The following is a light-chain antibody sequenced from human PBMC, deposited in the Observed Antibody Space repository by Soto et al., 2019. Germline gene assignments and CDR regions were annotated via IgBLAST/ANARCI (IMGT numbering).Light chain of an antibody. CDR2: GAS. CDR1: QSVRSTY. Sequence: EIVLTQSPGTLSLSPGERATLSCRASQSVRSTYLAWYQQKPGQAPRLLIYGASSRATGIPDRFSGSGSGTEFTLAISRLEPEDFAVYYCQQYGSSPLTFGQGTKVDIK. J-gene: IGKJ1*01. V-gene: IGKV3-20*01. CDR3: QQYGSSPLT.